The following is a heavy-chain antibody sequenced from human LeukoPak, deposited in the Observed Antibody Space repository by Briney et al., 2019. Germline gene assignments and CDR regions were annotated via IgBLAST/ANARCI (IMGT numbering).Heavy chain of an antibody. D-gene: IGHD3-22*01. J-gene: IGHJ4*02. CDR2: ISGSGGST. V-gene: IGHV3-23*01. CDR3: AKDDTMIVVVSPFDY. CDR1: GFTFRDYY. Sequence: GGSLRLSCAASGFTFRDYYMSWIRQAPGKGLEWVSAISGSGGSTYYADSVKGRFTISRDNSKNTLYLQMNSLRAEDTAVYYCAKDDTMIVVVSPFDYWGQGTLVTVSS.